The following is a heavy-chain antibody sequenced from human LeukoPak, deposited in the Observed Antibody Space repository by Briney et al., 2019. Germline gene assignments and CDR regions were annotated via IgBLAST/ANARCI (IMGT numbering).Heavy chain of an antibody. CDR1: GFTFSSYA. J-gene: IGHJ4*02. CDR2: ISGSGGST. CDR3: AKSSDYDFWSGYYDY. D-gene: IGHD3-3*01. Sequence: GGSLRLSCAASGFTFSSYAMSWVRQAPGKGLEWVSAISGSGGSTYYADSVKGRFTISRDNSKNTLYLQMNSLRAEDTAVYYCAKSSDYDFWSGYYDYWAREPWSPSPQ. V-gene: IGHV3-23*01.